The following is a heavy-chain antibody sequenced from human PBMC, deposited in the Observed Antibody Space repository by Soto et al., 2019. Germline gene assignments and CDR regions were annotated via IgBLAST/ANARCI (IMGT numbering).Heavy chain of an antibody. V-gene: IGHV3-74*01. Sequence: EVPLVESGGGLVQPGGSLRVSCAASGFTFRNYWMHWVRQAPGKGLVWVSGINSDGSRTTNADSVKGRFTISRDNAKNTLYLQMNSLRDEDTAVYYCARESAAGNFDYWGQGTLVTVSS. CDR3: ARESAAGNFDY. CDR2: INSDGSRT. CDR1: GFTFRNYW. D-gene: IGHD6-13*01. J-gene: IGHJ4*02.